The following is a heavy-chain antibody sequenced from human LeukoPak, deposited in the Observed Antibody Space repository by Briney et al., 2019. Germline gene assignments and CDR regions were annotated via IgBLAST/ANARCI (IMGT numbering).Heavy chain of an antibody. CDR2: VNPNSGGT. CDR3: ARAGYGVNYYYYYYMDV. Sequence: GASVKVSCKASGYTFTGYYMHWVRQAPGQGLEWMGWVNPNSGGTNYAQKFQGRVTMTRDTSISTAYMELSILRSDDTAVYYCARAGYGVNYYYYYYMDVWGKGTTVTISS. CDR1: GYTFTGYY. D-gene: IGHD5-18*01. V-gene: IGHV1-2*02. J-gene: IGHJ6*03.